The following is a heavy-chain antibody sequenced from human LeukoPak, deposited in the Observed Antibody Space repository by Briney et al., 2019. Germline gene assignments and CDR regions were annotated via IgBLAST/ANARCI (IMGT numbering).Heavy chain of an antibody. J-gene: IGHJ4*02. D-gene: IGHD2-21*01. V-gene: IGHV3-72*01. CDR2: SRDKANSYST. CDR3: APLSPID. CDR1: GFTLSDHY. Sequence: PGGSLRLSCGASGFTLSDHYMDWVRQAPGKGLEWVGRSRDKANSYSTEYAASVKGRFTISRDDSKNSLYLQMNSLKTEDTAVYYCAPLSPIDGGQGTLVTVSS.